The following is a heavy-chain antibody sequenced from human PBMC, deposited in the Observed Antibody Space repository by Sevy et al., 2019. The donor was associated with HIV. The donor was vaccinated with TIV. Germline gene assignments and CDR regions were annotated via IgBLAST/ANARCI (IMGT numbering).Heavy chain of an antibody. CDR2: ISYHGTNK. Sequence: GGSLRLSCSASGFSFSSYGMHWVRQAPGKGLEWVALISYHGTNKYYGDSVRGRFTVSRDNSRNTLYLQMDSLRAEDTAVYYCAKISEDYLPTWYPPHYWGQGTLVTFSS. CDR3: AKISEDYLPTWYPPHY. D-gene: IGHD4-17*01. V-gene: IGHV3-30*18. J-gene: IGHJ4*02. CDR1: GFSFSSYG.